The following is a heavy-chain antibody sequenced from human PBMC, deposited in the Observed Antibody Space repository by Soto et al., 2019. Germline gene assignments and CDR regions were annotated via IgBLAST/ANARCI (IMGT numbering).Heavy chain of an antibody. CDR3: ARPYCSSTSCYNWFDP. Sequence: QVQLQQWGAGLLKPSETLSLTCAVYGGSFSGYYWSWIRQPPGKGLEWIGEINHSGSTNYNPSLKSRVTISVDTSKNQFSPKLSSVTAADTAVYYCARPYCSSTSCYNWFDPWGQGTLVTVSS. V-gene: IGHV4-34*01. CDR2: INHSGST. CDR1: GGSFSGYY. J-gene: IGHJ5*02. D-gene: IGHD2-2*01.